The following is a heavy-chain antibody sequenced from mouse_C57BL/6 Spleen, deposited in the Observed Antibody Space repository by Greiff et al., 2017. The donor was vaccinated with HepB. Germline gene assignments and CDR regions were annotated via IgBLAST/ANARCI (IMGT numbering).Heavy chain of an antibody. CDR3: ARSRDYYGSSYGGYFDV. J-gene: IGHJ1*03. V-gene: IGHV14-3*01. CDR2: IDPANGNT. CDR1: GFNIKNTY. Sequence: EVQLQQSVAELVRPGASVKLSCTASGFNIKNTYMHWVKQRPEQGLEWIGRIDPANGNTKYAPKFQGKATITADTSSNTAYLQLSSLTSEDTAIDYCARSRDYYGSSYGGYFDVWGTGTTVTVSS. D-gene: IGHD1-1*01.